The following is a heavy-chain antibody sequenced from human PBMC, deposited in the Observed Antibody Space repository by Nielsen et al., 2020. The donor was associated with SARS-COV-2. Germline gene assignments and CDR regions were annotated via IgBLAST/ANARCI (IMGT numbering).Heavy chain of an antibody. CDR2: IYYTGST. CDR1: GGSISSYEYY. Sequence: SGTLSLTCTVSGGSISSYEYYWSWIRQPPGKGLEWIGYIYYTGSTYYNPSLESRLTISVDTSKNQFSLRLSSVTAADTAQYYCARDRQGYNYFYAMDVWGQGTTVTVSS. J-gene: IGHJ6*02. V-gene: IGHV4-30-4*01. CDR3: ARDRQGYNYFYAMDV.